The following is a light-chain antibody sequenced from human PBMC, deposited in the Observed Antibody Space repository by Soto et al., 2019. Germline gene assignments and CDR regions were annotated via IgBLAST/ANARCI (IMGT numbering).Light chain of an antibody. CDR1: QNVNNN. CDR3: QHYNEWPLT. V-gene: IGKV3-15*01. CDR2: DAS. J-gene: IGKJ4*01. Sequence: ERVMTQSPATLSVSPGERATLSCRASQNVNNNLAWYQQRPGQAPRLLIYDASARATGIPARFSGSGSGTEFSLTISSLQSEDSAVYYCQHYNEWPLTFGGGTKVEIK.